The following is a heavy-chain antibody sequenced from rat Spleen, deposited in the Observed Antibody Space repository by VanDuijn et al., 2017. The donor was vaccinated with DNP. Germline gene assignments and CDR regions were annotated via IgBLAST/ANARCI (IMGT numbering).Heavy chain of an antibody. Sequence: EVQLVESGGGLVQPGRSLKISCAASGFTFSDYYMAWVRQAPTKGLEWVAYIRYDGGSTYYGDSVKGRFTISRDNAKTTLYLQMISLRSEDMATYYCARHVLPLRVWDYWGQGVMVTVSS. CDR2: IRYDGGST. D-gene: IGHD4-1*01. J-gene: IGHJ2*01. CDR1: GFTFSDYY. CDR3: ARHVLPLRVWDY. V-gene: IGHV5-22*01.